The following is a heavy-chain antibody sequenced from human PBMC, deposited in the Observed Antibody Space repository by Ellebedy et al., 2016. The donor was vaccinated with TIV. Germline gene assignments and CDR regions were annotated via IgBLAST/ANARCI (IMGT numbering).Heavy chain of an antibody. J-gene: IGHJ6*02. Sequence: GESLKISXAASGFTFSSYSMNWVRQAPGKGLEWVSSISSSSSYIYYADSVKGRFTISRDNAKNSLYLQMNSLRAEDTAVYYCARDLEVVAATDYYYGMDVWGQGTTVTVSS. CDR2: ISSSSSYI. D-gene: IGHD2-15*01. CDR1: GFTFSSYS. V-gene: IGHV3-21*01. CDR3: ARDLEVVAATDYYYGMDV.